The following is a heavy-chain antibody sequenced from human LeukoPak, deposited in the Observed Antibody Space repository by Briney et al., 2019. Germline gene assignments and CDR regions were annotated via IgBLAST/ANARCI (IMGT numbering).Heavy chain of an antibody. CDR2: INPNSGGT. J-gene: IGHJ4*02. V-gene: IGHV1-2*02. CDR3: ARDGYSSSSSGHRYYFDY. D-gene: IGHD6-6*01. CDR1: GYTFTGYY. Sequence: ASVKVSCKASGYTFTGYYMHWVRQAPGQGLEWMGWINPNSGGTNYAQKFQGRVTMTRDTSISTAYMELSRLRSDDTAVYYCARDGYSSSSSGHRYYFDYWGQGTLVTVSS.